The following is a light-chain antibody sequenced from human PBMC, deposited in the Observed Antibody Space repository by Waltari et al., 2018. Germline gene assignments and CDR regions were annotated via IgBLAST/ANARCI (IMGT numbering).Light chain of an antibody. J-gene: IGKJ1*01. V-gene: IGKV1-5*03. CDR1: QSISSW. CDR2: KSS. Sequence: DIQMTQSPSTLSASVGDRVTITCRASQSISSWLAWYQQKPGKAPKLLISKSSSLESGVLLRCSGSGAATEFSLLISSLLHDDHATYYCQEYNSYPWTFGQGTKVEIK. CDR3: QEYNSYPWT.